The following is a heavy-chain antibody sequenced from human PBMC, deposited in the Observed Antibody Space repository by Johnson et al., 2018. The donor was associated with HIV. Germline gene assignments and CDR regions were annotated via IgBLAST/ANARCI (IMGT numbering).Heavy chain of an antibody. V-gene: IGHV3-48*04. J-gene: IGHJ3*02. Sequence: EVQLVESGGGLVQPGGSLRLSCAASGFTFSSYAMSWVRQAPGKGLEWVSGISWNSGSIGYADSVKGRFTISRDNAKNSLYLQMNSLRAEDTALYYCAREGGIAAAGTDAFDIWGQGTMVTVSS. CDR2: ISWNSGSI. CDR1: GFTFSSYA. CDR3: AREGGIAAAGTDAFDI. D-gene: IGHD6-13*01.